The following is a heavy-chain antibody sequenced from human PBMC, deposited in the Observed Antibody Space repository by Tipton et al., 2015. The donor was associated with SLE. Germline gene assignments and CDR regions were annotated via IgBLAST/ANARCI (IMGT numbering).Heavy chain of an antibody. CDR1: GVSMSRGGYY. Sequence: TLSLTYTVSGVSMSRGGYYWSWIRQHPGKGLECIGYIYYSGSTYYNPSLKSRVTISVDTSKNQFSLKLSSVTAADTAVYYCARGVAAAGMGFDYWGQGTLVTLSS. J-gene: IGHJ4*02. D-gene: IGHD6-13*01. CDR3: ARGVAAAGMGFDY. CDR2: IYYSGST. V-gene: IGHV4-30-4*08.